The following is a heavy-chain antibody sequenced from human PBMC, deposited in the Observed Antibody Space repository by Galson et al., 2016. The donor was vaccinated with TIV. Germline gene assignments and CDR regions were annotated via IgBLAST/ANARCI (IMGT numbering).Heavy chain of an antibody. J-gene: IGHJ4*02. CDR2: IYYTGTT. V-gene: IGHV4-59*01. Sequence: LSLTCTVSGGSISSYFWSWIRQPPGKGQEWIGNIYYTGTTNSNPSLKSRVTISGDISKNQFSLKLRSVTAADTAVYYCARDNANFPRALDYWGQGTLVTVSS. CDR1: GGSISSYF. D-gene: IGHD2-8*01. CDR3: ARDNANFPRALDY.